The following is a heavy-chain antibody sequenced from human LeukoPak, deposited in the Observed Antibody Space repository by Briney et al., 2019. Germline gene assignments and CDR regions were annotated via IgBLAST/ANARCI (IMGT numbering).Heavy chain of an antibody. Sequence: KPSETLSLTCTVSGGSISSYYWSWIRQPAGKGLEWIGRIYTSGSTNYNPSLKSRVTMSVDTSKNQFSLKLSSVTAADTAVYYCATSDLCSGGSCYGYWGQGTLVTVSS. CDR3: ATSDLCSGGSCYGY. CDR2: IYTSGST. CDR1: GGSISSYY. D-gene: IGHD2-15*01. J-gene: IGHJ4*02. V-gene: IGHV4-4*07.